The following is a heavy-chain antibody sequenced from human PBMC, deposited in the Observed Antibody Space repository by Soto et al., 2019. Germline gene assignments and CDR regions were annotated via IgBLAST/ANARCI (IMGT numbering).Heavy chain of an antibody. CDR3: ASRPLGIVVVQARYYYYGMDV. CDR1: GGTFSSYA. Sequence: SVKVSCKASGGTFSSYAISWVRQAPGQGLEWMGGIIPIFGTANYAQKFQGRVTITADKSTSTAYMELSSLRSEDTAVYYCASRPLGIVVVQARYYYYGMDVWGQGTTVTVSS. J-gene: IGHJ6*02. D-gene: IGHD2-2*03. V-gene: IGHV1-69*06. CDR2: IIPIFGTA.